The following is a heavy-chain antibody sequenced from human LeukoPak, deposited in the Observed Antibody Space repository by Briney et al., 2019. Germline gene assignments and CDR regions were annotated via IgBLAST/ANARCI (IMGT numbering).Heavy chain of an antibody. Sequence: SETLSLTCAVSGGSISSSNWWSWVRQPPGKGLEWIGEIYHSGSTNYNPSLKSRVTISVDKSKNQFSLKLSSVTAADTAVYYCASTMVRGVHFYYFDYWGLGTLVTVSS. J-gene: IGHJ4*02. V-gene: IGHV4-4*02. CDR3: ASTMVRGVHFYYFDY. D-gene: IGHD3-10*01. CDR1: GGSISSSNW. CDR2: IYHSGST.